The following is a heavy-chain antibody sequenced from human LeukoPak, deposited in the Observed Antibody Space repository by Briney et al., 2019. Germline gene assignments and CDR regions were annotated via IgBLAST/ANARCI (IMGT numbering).Heavy chain of an antibody. CDR2: IYSGGST. CDR1: GFTVSSNY. Sequence: QPGGSLRLSCAASGFTVSSNYMSWVRQAPGKGLEWVSVIYSGGSTYYADSVKGRFTISRDNSKSTLYLQMNSLRAEDTAVYYCARGKYYYDSSGYYSTFLYFDYWGRGTLVTVSS. J-gene: IGHJ4*02. CDR3: ARGKYYYDSSGYYSTFLYFDY. D-gene: IGHD3-22*01. V-gene: IGHV3-53*01.